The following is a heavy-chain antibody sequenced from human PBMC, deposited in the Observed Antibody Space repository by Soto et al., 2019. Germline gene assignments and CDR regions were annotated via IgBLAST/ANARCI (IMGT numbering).Heavy chain of an antibody. CDR3: ARSLTPTDREYYDSSGYYSWYDP. CDR1: GYTFTDYY. J-gene: IGHJ5*02. V-gene: IGHV1-2*02. D-gene: IGHD3-22*01. CDR2: INPNSGGT. Sequence: QVQLVQSGAEMKKPGASVKVSCKASGYTFTDYYVHWVRQAPGQGLEWMGWINPNSGGTNYAQKFQGRVTLTRDTSITAAYMEMSRLRSDDTAVYYCARSLTPTDREYYDSSGYYSWYDPWGQGSLVTVSS.